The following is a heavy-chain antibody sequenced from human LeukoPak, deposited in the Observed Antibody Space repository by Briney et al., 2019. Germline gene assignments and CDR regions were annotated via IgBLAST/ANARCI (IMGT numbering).Heavy chain of an antibody. CDR3: ARGRAYYDPWFDP. CDR2: INHSGST. CDR1: GGSFSGYY. Sequence: PSETLSLTCAVYGGSFSGYYWSWIRQPPGKGLEWIGEINHSGSTNYNPSLKSRVTISVDTSKNQFSLKLSSVTAADTAVYYCARGRAYYDPWFDPWGQGTLVTVSS. V-gene: IGHV4-34*01. J-gene: IGHJ5*02. D-gene: IGHD3-3*01.